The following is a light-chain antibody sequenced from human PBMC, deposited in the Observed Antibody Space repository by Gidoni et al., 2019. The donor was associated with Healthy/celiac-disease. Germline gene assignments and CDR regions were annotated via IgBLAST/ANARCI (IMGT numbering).Light chain of an antibody. CDR3: QQYNNWPSWT. Sequence: EIVMTQSPATLSASPGERATLSCRASQSVSSNLAWYQQKPGQAPRLLIYGASTRATGIPARFSGSGSGKEFTLTISSLQSEDFAVYYCQQYNNWPSWTFGQGTKVEIK. CDR2: GAS. J-gene: IGKJ1*01. V-gene: IGKV3-15*01. CDR1: QSVSSN.